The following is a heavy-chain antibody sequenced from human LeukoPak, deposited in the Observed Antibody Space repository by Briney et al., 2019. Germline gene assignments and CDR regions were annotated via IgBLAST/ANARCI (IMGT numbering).Heavy chain of an antibody. CDR1: GFTFSSYG. J-gene: IGHJ4*02. CDR3: AKSDTAVWYFDY. CDR2: ISYDGSNK. V-gene: IGHV3-30*18. Sequence: GGSLRLSCAASGFTFSSYGMHWVRQAPGKGLEWVAVISYDGSNKYYADSVKGRFTISRDNSKNTLYLQMNSLRAEDTAVYYCAKSDTAVWYFDYWGQGTLVTVSS. D-gene: IGHD5-18*01.